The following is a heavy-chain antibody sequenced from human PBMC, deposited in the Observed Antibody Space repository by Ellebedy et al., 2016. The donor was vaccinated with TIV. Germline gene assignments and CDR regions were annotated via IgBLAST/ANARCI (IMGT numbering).Heavy chain of an antibody. CDR2: IKEDGTEK. Sequence: GESLKISCTASGFTFSSFWMGWVRQTPGKGLEWVANIKEDGTEKYYLDSVRGRFTISRDNAKDSLSLQMNNLRAEDTAVYHCTRDASGWSVFWGQGTLVTVSS. J-gene: IGHJ1*01. V-gene: IGHV3-7*01. CDR3: TRDASGWSVF. D-gene: IGHD6-19*01. CDR1: GFTFSSFW.